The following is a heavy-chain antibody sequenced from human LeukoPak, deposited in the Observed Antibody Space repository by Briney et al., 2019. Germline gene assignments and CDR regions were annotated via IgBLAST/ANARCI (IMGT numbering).Heavy chain of an antibody. Sequence: GGSLRLSCAASGFTFSSYAMSWVRQAPGEGVEWVSAISGSGGSTYYADSVKGRFTISRDNSKNKLYLQMNSLRAEDTAVYYCAKGAYGDYFYMEHWGQGTLVTGSS. V-gene: IGHV3-23*01. J-gene: IGHJ1*01. D-gene: IGHD4-17*01. CDR1: GFTFSSYA. CDR3: AKGAYGDYFYMEH. CDR2: ISGSGGST.